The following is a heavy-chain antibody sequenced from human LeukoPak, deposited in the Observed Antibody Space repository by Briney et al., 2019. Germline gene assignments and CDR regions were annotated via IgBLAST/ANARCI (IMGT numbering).Heavy chain of an antibody. D-gene: IGHD6-13*01. Sequence: GGSLRLSCAASGFTFSSYAMHWVRQAPGKGLEWVAVISYDGSNKYYADSVKGRFTISRDNSKNTLYLQMNSLRAEDTAVYYCARDRGSSIAAAGIFDYWGQGTLVTVSS. CDR3: ARDRGSSIAAAGIFDY. J-gene: IGHJ4*02. CDR2: ISYDGSNK. V-gene: IGHV3-30-3*01. CDR1: GFTFSSYA.